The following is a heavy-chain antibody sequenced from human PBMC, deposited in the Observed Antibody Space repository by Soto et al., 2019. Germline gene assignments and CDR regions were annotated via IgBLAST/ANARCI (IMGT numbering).Heavy chain of an antibody. V-gene: IGHV3-7*01. CDR3: ATSAVSD. D-gene: IGHD6-19*01. CDR1: GFKFISSW. CDR2: INQDGNKK. J-gene: IGHJ4*02. Sequence: GGSLRLSCAASGFKFISSWMSWVRQAPGKGLEWVANINQDGNKKSYVDSVRGRFNISRDNAKSSLYLQMNSLRAEDTAVYYCATSAVSDWGQGTLVTVSS.